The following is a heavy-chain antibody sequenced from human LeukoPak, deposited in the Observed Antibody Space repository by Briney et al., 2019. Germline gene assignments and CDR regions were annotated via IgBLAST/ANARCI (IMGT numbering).Heavy chain of an antibody. CDR3: AKGALGYSYGYFPFDY. V-gene: IGHV3-23*01. D-gene: IGHD5-18*01. Sequence: GGSLRLSCAASGFTFSSYAMSWVRQAPGKGLEWVSAISGSGGSTYYADSVKGRFTISRDNSKNTLYLQMNSLRAEDTAVYYCAKGALGYSYGYFPFDYWGQGTLVTVYS. J-gene: IGHJ4*02. CDR2: ISGSGGST. CDR1: GFTFSSYA.